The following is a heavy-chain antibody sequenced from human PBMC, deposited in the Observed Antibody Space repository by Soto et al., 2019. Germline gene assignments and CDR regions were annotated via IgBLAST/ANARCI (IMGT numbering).Heavy chain of an antibody. CDR3: ARTCIAAAGGRYYYYGMDV. V-gene: IGHV4-39*01. CDR2: IYYSGST. CDR1: GGSISSSSYY. D-gene: IGHD6-25*01. Sequence: SETLSLTCTVSGGSISSSSYYWGWIRQPPGKGLEWIGSIYYSGSTYYNPSLKSRVTISVDTSKNQFSLKLSSVTAADTAVYYCARTCIAAAGGRYYYYGMDVWGQGTTVTVS. J-gene: IGHJ6*02.